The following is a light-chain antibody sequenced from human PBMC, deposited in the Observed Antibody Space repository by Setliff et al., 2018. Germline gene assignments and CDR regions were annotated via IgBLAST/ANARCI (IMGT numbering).Light chain of an antibody. CDR2: GST. Sequence: QSVLTQPPSVSGAPGQRVTISCTGSSSNIGAGYDVHWYQQLPGTAPKLLIYGSTNRPSGVPDRFSGSKSGTSASLTISGLQAEDEADYYCCSYAGSYTFLYGFGTGTKSPS. J-gene: IGLJ1*01. CDR1: SSNIGAGYD. CDR3: CSYAGSYTFLYG. V-gene: IGLV1-40*01.